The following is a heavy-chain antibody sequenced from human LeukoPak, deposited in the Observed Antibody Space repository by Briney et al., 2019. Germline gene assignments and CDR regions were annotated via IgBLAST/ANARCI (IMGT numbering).Heavy chain of an antibody. CDR3: ARAGRSYYGSGSYYNH. J-gene: IGHJ5*02. Sequence: GGSLRLSCAASGFTFSSYWMSWVRQAPGKGLEWVANIKQDGSEKYYVDSMKGRFTISRDNAKNSLYLQMNSLRAEDTAVYYCARAGRSYYGSGSYYNHWGQGTLVTVSS. CDR2: IKQDGSEK. V-gene: IGHV3-7*01. D-gene: IGHD3-10*01. CDR1: GFTFSSYW.